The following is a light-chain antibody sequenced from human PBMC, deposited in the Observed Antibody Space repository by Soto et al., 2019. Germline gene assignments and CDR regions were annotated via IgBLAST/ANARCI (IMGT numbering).Light chain of an antibody. V-gene: IGLV2-14*03. J-gene: IGLJ1*01. CDR1: SSDVGAFNY. CDR3: SSYTTRNTEV. Sequence: QSALTQPASVSGSPGQSITISCIGTSSDVGAFNYVSWYQHHPGKAPKLIIYDVTDRPSGVSTRFSAYKSGNTASLTISGLQAEDEAVYYCSSYTTRNTEVFGTGTKLTVL. CDR2: DVT.